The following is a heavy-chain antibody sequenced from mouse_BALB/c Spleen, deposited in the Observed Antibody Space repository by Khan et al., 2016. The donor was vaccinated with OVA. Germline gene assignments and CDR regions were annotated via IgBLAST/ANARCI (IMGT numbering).Heavy chain of an antibody. D-gene: IGHD1-2*01. Sequence: QVQLQQSGPELKKPGETVKISCKASGYTFTKNGMNWVKQAPGKGLKWIGWINTNTGEPTYAEEFNGRFAFSLETSASTAYLQINNLKHEDTGTNFCARSQWLIPAMDYWGQGTSVTVSS. V-gene: IGHV9-3*02. J-gene: IGHJ4*01. CDR3: ARSQWLIPAMDY. CDR2: INTNTGEP. CDR1: GYTFTKNG.